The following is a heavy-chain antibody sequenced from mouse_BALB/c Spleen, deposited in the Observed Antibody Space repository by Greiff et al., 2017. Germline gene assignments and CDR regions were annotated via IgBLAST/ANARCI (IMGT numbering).Heavy chain of an antibody. CDR3: AKLWLRRGGYFDY. CDR1: GYSITSDYA. V-gene: IGHV3-2*02. CDR2: ISYSGST. Sequence: EVKLMESGPGLVKPSQSLSLTCTVTGYSITSDYAWNWIRQFPGNKLEWMGYISYSGSTSYNPSLKSRISITRDTSKNQFFLQLNSVTTEDTATYYCAKLWLRRGGYFDYWGQGTTLTVSS. D-gene: IGHD2-2*01. J-gene: IGHJ2*01.